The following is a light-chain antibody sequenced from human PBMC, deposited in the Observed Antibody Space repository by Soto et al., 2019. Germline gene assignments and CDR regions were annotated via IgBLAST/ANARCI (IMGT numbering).Light chain of an antibody. J-gene: IGLJ1*01. CDR3: CSYAGSDTFYV. Sequence: QSALTQPASVSGSPGQSITISCSDVGSFLLVSWYQQYPGKAPKLMIYEGSKRPSGISSRFSGFKSGNTASLTVSGLQAEDEADYYCCSYAGSDTFYVFGSGTKRTVL. CDR1: DVGSFLL. CDR2: EGS. V-gene: IGLV2-23*01.